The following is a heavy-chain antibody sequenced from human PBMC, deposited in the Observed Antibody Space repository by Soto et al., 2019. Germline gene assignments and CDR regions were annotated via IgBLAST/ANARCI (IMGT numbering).Heavy chain of an antibody. CDR3: ARSLRGYSGYSGY. CDR2: ISSSGSDT. Sequence: QVQLVESGGGLVKPGGCLRLSCAASGFTFSDYYMSWIRQAPGKGLEWVSYISSSGSDTNYADSVKGRFTVSRDNAKNSLYLQMNSLKAEDTAVYYCARSLRGYSGYSGYWGQGTLVTVSS. D-gene: IGHD5-12*01. CDR1: GFTFSDYY. J-gene: IGHJ4*02. V-gene: IGHV3-11*05.